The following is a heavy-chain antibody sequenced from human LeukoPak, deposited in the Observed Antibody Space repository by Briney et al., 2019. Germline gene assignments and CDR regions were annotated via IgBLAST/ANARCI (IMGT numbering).Heavy chain of an antibody. CDR1: GFTSIAYA. J-gene: IGHJ4*02. Sequence: GGSLRLSCVGSGFTSIAYALTWARQAPGKGLEWVSGISSGGVTTCYADSVKGRFTISRDNSKNTLYLQMNSLRAEDTAVYYCAKESEVRGVVDYWGQGTLVTVSS. D-gene: IGHD3-10*01. CDR2: ISSGGVTT. V-gene: IGHV3-23*01. CDR3: AKESEVRGVVDY.